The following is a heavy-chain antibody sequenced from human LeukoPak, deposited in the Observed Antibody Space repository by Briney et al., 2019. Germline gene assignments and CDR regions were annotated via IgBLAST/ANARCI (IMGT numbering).Heavy chain of an antibody. CDR1: GFTFSSYS. CDR2: ISSSSSYI. Sequence: GGSLRLSCAASGFTFSSYSMNWVRQAPGKGLEWVSSISSSSSYIYYADSVKGRFTISRDNVKNSLYLQMNSLRAEDTAVYYCARAADWAFDIWGQGTMVTVSS. V-gene: IGHV3-21*01. J-gene: IGHJ3*02. D-gene: IGHD2-21*01. CDR3: ARAADWAFDI.